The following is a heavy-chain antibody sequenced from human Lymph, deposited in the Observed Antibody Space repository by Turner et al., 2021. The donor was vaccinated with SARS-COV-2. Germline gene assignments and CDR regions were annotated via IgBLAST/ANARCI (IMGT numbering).Heavy chain of an antibody. D-gene: IGHD6-6*01. Sequence: EVQLLESGGGLVQRGGCLRLSCAASGFTFSSYAMSWVPQAPGKGLEWVSTLSGSGGSTYYADSVKGRFTISRDNPNNTLYLQMNSLRAEDTAVYYCATPGLSSSSLNYWGQGTLVTVSS. CDR3: ATPGLSSSSLNY. J-gene: IGHJ4*02. CDR1: GFTFSSYA. V-gene: IGHV3-23*01. CDR2: LSGSGGST.